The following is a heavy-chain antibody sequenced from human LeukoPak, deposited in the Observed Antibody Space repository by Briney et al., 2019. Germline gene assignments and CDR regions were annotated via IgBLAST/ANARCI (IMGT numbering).Heavy chain of an antibody. CDR3: ARDKVRMTTVTTSGFDY. CDR2: ISSSSSTI. D-gene: IGHD4-17*01. J-gene: IGHJ4*02. Sequence: GGSLRLSCAASGFTVSSNYMSWVRQAPGKGLEWVSYISSSSSTIYYADSVKGRFTISRDNAKNSLYLQMNSLRDEDTAVYYCARDKVRMTTVTTSGFDYWGQGTLVTVSS. V-gene: IGHV3-48*02. CDR1: GFTVSSNY.